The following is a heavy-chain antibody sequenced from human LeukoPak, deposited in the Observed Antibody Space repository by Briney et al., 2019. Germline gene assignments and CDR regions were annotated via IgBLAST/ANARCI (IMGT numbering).Heavy chain of an antibody. J-gene: IGHJ4*02. CDR2: MNPNSGNT. D-gene: IGHD2-15*01. CDR3: ARGLLACSGGSCYLI. V-gene: IGHV1-8*02. Sequence: ASVKVSCKASGYTFTGYYMHWVRQAPGQGLEWMGWMNPNSGNTGYAQKFQGRVTMTRNTSISTAYMELSSLRSEDTAVYYCARGLLACSGGSCYLIWGQGTLVTVSS. CDR1: GYTFTGYY.